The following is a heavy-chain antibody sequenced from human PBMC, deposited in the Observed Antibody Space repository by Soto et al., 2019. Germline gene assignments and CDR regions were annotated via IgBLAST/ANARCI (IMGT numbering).Heavy chain of an antibody. Sequence: QVQLVESGGGVVQPGRSLRLSCAASGFTFSSYGMHWVRQAPGKGLEWVAVISYDGRNKYYADSVKGRFTISRDNSKNTLYLQMNSLRAEDTAVYYCAKDSQLRYFDWTLYGMDVWGQGTTVTVSS. J-gene: IGHJ6*02. CDR3: AKDSQLRYFDWTLYGMDV. D-gene: IGHD3-9*01. CDR1: GFTFSSYG. V-gene: IGHV3-30*18. CDR2: ISYDGRNK.